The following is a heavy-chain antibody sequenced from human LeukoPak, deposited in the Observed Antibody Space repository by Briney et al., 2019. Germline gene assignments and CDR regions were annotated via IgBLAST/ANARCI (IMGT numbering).Heavy chain of an antibody. J-gene: IGHJ4*02. CDR3: ATSVIDTAMVDFNYLDY. CDR1: GYTFTSYG. V-gene: IGHV1-18*01. D-gene: IGHD5-18*01. CDR2: ISAYNGNT. Sequence: ASVKVSFKASGYTFTSYGISWVRQAPGQGLEWMGWISAYNGNTNYAQKLQGRVTMTTDTSTSTAYMELRSLRSDDTAVYYCATSVIDTAMVDFNYLDYWGQGTLVTVSS.